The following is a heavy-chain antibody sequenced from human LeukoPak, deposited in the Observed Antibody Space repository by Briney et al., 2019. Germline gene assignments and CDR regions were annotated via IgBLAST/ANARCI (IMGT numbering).Heavy chain of an antibody. CDR3: ARGRYSSSWHRTEIDY. CDR2: IWYDGSNK. V-gene: IGHV3-33*01. J-gene: IGHJ4*02. CDR1: GFTFSSYG. D-gene: IGHD6-13*01. Sequence: GGSLRLSCAASGFTFSSYGMHWVRQAPGKGLEGVAVIWYDGSNKYYEDSVKGRFTISRDNSKNTLYLQMTSLRAEDTAVYYCARGRYSSSWHRTEIDYWGQGTLVTVSS.